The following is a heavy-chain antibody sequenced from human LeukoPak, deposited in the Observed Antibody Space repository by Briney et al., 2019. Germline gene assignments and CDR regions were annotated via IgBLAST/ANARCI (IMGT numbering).Heavy chain of an antibody. V-gene: IGHV3-23*01. CDR1: GFTFNTYS. Sequence: GGSRRLTCAASGFTFNTYSMNWVRQAPGKGLEWVSAISGSGGSTYYADSVKGRFTISRDNSKNTLYLQMNSLRAEDTAVYYCAKEKAAVAANDAFDIWGQGTMVTVSS. CDR2: ISGSGGST. CDR3: AKEKAAVAANDAFDI. D-gene: IGHD6-19*01. J-gene: IGHJ3*02.